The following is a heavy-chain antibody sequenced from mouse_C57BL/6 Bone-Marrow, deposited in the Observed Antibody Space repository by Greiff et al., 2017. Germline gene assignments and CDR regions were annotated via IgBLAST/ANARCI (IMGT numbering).Heavy chain of an antibody. Sequence: VQLQQSGAELVRPGASVKLSCTASGFNIKDDYMHWVKQRPEQGLEWIGWIDPENGDTEYASKFQGKATITAETSSNTAYLQLSSLTSEDTAVYYCTTGYYDVWGTGTTVTVSS. J-gene: IGHJ1*03. CDR1: GFNIKDDY. V-gene: IGHV14-4*01. CDR2: IDPENGDT. CDR3: TTGYYDV.